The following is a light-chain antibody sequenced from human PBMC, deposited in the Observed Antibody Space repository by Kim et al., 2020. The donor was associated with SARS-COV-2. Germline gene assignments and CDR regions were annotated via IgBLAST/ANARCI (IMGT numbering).Light chain of an antibody. CDR2: DVS. Sequence: QSALTRPPSASGSPGQSVTISCTGTSSDVGAYNYVSWYQQYPGKAPRLMIYDVSRRPSGVPDRFSGSKSGNTASLTVSGLQAGDEADYYCTSYAGSTELLFGGGTQLTVL. CDR1: SSDVGAYNY. CDR3: TSYAGSTELL. J-gene: IGLJ2*01. V-gene: IGLV2-8*01.